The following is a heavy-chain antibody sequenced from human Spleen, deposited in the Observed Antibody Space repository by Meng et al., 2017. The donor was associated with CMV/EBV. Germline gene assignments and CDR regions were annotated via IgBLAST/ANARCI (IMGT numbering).Heavy chain of an antibody. Sequence: GESLKISCAASGFTFSGSAMHWVRQASGKGLEWVANIKQDGSEKYYVDSVKGRFTISRDNAKNSLYLQMNSLRAEDTAVYYCATRVPIVGATSGLIGGYFDYWGQGTLVTVSS. CDR2: IKQDGSEK. V-gene: IGHV3-7*02. CDR3: ATRVPIVGATSGLIGGYFDY. CDR1: GFTFSGSA. D-gene: IGHD1-26*01. J-gene: IGHJ4*02.